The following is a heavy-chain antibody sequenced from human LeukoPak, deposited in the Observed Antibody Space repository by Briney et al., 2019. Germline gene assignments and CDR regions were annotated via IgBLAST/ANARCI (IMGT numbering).Heavy chain of an antibody. CDR3: ARGGDYGDLRYFDY. CDR1: GGSINTYY. D-gene: IGHD4-17*01. J-gene: IGHJ4*02. Sequence: PSETLSLTCTVSGGSINTYYWSCIRQPPGKGLEWIGYIYYRGSTNYNPSLKSRVTSSVDTSKNQYSLKLSSVTAADTAVYYCARGGDYGDLRYFDYWGQGTLVTVSS. V-gene: IGHV4-59*01. CDR2: IYYRGST.